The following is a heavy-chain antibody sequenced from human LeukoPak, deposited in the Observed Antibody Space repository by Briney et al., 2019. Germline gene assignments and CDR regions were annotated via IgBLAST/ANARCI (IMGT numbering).Heavy chain of an antibody. CDR1: GGSFSGYY. CDR2: IYHSGST. Sequence: PSETLSLNCAVYGGSFSGYYWSWIRHPPGKGREWIGEIYHSGSTNYNPSLKSRVTISVDASKNQFSLKLSSVTAADTAVYYCARDYYYGMDVWGKGTTVTVSS. CDR3: ARDYYYGMDV. V-gene: IGHV4-34*01. J-gene: IGHJ6*04.